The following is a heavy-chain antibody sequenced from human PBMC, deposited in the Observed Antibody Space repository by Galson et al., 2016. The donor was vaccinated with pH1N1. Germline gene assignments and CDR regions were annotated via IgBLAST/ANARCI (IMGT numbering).Heavy chain of an antibody. Sequence: SLRLSCAASGFTVTSNYMSWVRQAPGKGLEWVSVIYSDGRTYYADSVKGRFSISRDSSKNTLYLQMNSLRAEDTAVYYCVIQGFDYWGQGTLVTVSS. J-gene: IGHJ4*02. CDR2: IYSDGRT. V-gene: IGHV3-66*01. CDR3: VIQGFDY. CDR1: GFTVTSNY.